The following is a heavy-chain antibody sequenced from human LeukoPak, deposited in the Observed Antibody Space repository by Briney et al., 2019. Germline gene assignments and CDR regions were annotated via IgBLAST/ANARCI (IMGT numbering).Heavy chain of an antibody. CDR3: ARVEYCSSTSCSKGDY. Sequence: GGSLRLTCAASGFTFSSYSMNWVRQAPGKGLEWVSSISSSSSYIYYADSVKGRFTISRDNAKNSLYLQMNSLRAEDTAVYYCARVEYCSSTSCSKGDYWGXXXXVTVSS. CDR1: GFTFSSYS. V-gene: IGHV3-21*01. J-gene: IGHJ4*02. D-gene: IGHD2-2*01. CDR2: ISSSSSYI.